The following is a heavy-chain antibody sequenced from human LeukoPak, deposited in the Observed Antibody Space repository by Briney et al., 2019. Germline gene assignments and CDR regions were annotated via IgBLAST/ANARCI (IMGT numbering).Heavy chain of an antibody. J-gene: IGHJ4*02. CDR3: ARARPAALRFLEWFLFDY. Sequence: SETLSLTCAVYGGSFSGYYWSWIRQPPGKGLEWIGEINHSGSTNYNPSLKSRVTISVDTSKNQFSLKLSSVTAADTAVYYCARARPAALRFLEWFLFDYWGQGTLVTVSS. D-gene: IGHD3-3*01. V-gene: IGHV4-34*01. CDR1: GGSFSGYY. CDR2: INHSGST.